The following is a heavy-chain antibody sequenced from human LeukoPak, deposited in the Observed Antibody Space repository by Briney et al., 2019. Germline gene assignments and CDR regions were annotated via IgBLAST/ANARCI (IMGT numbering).Heavy chain of an antibody. Sequence: GGSLRLSCAASGFTSSDYTMNWVRQAPGKGLEWLSYITRSSSPIYYADSVKGRFTTSRDNAKNSLYLQMNSLRAEDTAVYYCARDNAGYDYWGQGTLVTVSS. CDR3: ARDNAGYDY. CDR1: GFTSSDYT. V-gene: IGHV3-48*01. J-gene: IGHJ4*02. D-gene: IGHD5-12*01. CDR2: ITRSSSPI.